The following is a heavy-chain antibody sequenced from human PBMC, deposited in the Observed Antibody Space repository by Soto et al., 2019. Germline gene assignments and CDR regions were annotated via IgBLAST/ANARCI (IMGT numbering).Heavy chain of an antibody. D-gene: IGHD6-25*01. J-gene: IGHJ5*02. Sequence: TLSLTCTVSGGSISSGGYYWSWIRQHPGKGLEWIGYIYYSGSTYYNPSLKSRVTISIDTSKNQFSLKLSSVTAADTAVYYCAREAAGILNWFDPWGQGTLVTVSS. CDR1: GGSISSGGYY. CDR2: IYYSGST. V-gene: IGHV4-31*03. CDR3: AREAAGILNWFDP.